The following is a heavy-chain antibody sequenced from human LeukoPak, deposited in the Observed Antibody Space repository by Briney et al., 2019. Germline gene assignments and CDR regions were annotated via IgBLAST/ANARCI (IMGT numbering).Heavy chain of an antibody. J-gene: IGHJ3*02. D-gene: IGHD6-13*01. Sequence: PGGSLRLSCAASGFTFSTYWMTWVRQAPGKGLEWVANIKQDGSEKYYVDSVKGRFTISRDNAKNSLYLQMNSLRAEDTAMYYCARRIIADSYDAFDIWGQGTTVTVSS. CDR2: IKQDGSEK. CDR1: GFTFSTYW. V-gene: IGHV3-7*03. CDR3: ARRIIADSYDAFDI.